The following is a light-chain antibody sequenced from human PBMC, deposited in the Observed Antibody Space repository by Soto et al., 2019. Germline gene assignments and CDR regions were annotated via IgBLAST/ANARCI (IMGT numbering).Light chain of an antibody. V-gene: IGKV2-30*01. J-gene: IGKJ5*01. CDR1: HSLVYSDGKTY. CDR2: KVS. CDR3: MQGTHWPTT. Sequence: DVVMTQSPLSLPVTLGEPSSISCKSSHSLVYSDGKTYLNWFQQRQGQSPRRLIYKVSNRDSGVPDRLRGSGSGTDLALKISRVEDEDVGVYYCMQGTHWPTTFGQGTRLEIK.